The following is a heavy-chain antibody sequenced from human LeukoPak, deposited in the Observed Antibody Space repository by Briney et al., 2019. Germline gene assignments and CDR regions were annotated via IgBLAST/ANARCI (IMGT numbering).Heavy chain of an antibody. J-gene: IGHJ5*02. CDR2: INHSGST. Sequence: SETLSLTCAVYGGSFIGYYWSWIRQPPGKGLEWIGEINHSGSTNYNPSLKSRVTISVDTSENQFSLKLSSVSAADTAVYYCARGLGFWSGYYSFWFDTWGQGTLVTVS. CDR1: GGSFIGYY. D-gene: IGHD3-3*01. V-gene: IGHV4-34*01. CDR3: ARGLGFWSGYYSFWFDT.